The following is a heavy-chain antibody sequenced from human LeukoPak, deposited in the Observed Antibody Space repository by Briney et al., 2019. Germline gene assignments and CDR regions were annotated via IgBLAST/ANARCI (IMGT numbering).Heavy chain of an antibody. CDR3: ARDRIWSGYYTGRLYYYYMDV. Sequence: SETLSLTCAVYGGSFSGYYWSWIRQPPGKGLERIGEINHSGSTNYNPSLKSRVTISVDASKNQFSLKLSSVTAADTAVYYCARDRIWSGYYTGRLYYYYMDVWGKGTTVTVSS. CDR1: GGSFSGYY. CDR2: INHSGST. D-gene: IGHD3-3*01. V-gene: IGHV4-34*01. J-gene: IGHJ6*03.